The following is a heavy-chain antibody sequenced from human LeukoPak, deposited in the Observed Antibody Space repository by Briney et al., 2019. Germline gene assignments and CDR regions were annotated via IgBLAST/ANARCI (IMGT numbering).Heavy chain of an antibody. J-gene: IGHJ3*02. CDR1: GFTFSSYE. D-gene: IGHD5-12*01. Sequence: GGSLRLSCAAAGFTFSSYEMNWVRQAPGEGLEWVSCISSSGSTIYYADSVKGRFTISRDNAKNSLYLQMNSLRAEDTAVYYCARVGASLPFDIWGQGTMVTVSS. CDR2: ISSSGSTI. CDR3: ARVGASLPFDI. V-gene: IGHV3-48*03.